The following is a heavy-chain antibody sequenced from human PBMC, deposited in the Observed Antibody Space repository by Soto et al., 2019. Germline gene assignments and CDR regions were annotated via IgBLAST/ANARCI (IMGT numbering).Heavy chain of an antibody. CDR2: INPSGGST. CDR3: ASGLGDCSSTSCYFGYSDY. CDR1: GYTFTRYY. D-gene: IGHD2-2*01. V-gene: IGHV1-46*03. Sequence: QVQLVQSGAEVKKPGASVKVSCKASGYTFTRYYMQWVRQAPGQGLEWMGIINPSGGSTSFAQKSQGRVTMTRDTSTSTVYMELSSLRSEDTAVYYCASGLGDCSSTSCYFGYSDYWGQGTLVTVSS. J-gene: IGHJ4*02.